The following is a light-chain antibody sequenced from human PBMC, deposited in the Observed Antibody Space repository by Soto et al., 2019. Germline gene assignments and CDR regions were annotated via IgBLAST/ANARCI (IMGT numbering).Light chain of an antibody. CDR1: QSVSSY. J-gene: IGKJ5*01. CDR2: DAS. V-gene: IGKV3-11*01. CDR3: QQRSNWPIT. Sequence: EILLTQSPSTLSLSAGERATLSCRASQSVSSYLAWYQQKPGQAPRLLIYDASNRATGIPARFSGSGSGTDCTLTISSLAPEDFEVYYCQQRSNWPITFGQGTRLEI.